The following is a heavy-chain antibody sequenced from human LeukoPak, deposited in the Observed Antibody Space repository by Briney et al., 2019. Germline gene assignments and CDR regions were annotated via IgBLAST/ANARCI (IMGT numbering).Heavy chain of an antibody. CDR3: ARVTIFGVVSPYDAFDI. CDR1: GFTFSDYY. Sequence: GGSLRLSCAASGFTFSDYYMSWIRQAPGKGLEWVSYISSSGSTIYYADSVKGRFTISRDNAKNSLYLQMNSLRAEDTAVYYCARVTIFGVVSPYDAFDIWGQGTMVTVSS. V-gene: IGHV3-11*01. D-gene: IGHD3-3*01. J-gene: IGHJ3*02. CDR2: ISSSGSTI.